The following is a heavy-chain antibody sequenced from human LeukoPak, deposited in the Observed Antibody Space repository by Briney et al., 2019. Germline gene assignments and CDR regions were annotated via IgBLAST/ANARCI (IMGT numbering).Heavy chain of an antibody. CDR3: AIEERGIAVAEGAFDI. D-gene: IGHD6-19*01. Sequence: ASVKVSCKVSGYTLTELSMHWVRQAPGKGLEWMGGFDPEDGETIYAQKFQGRVTMTEDTSTDTAYMELSSLRSEDTAVYYCAIEERGIAVAEGAFDIWGQGTMVTVSS. J-gene: IGHJ3*02. CDR1: GYTLTELS. V-gene: IGHV1-24*01. CDR2: FDPEDGET.